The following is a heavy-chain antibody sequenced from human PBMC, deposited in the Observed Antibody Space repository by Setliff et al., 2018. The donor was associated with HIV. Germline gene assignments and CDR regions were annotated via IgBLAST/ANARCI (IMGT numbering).Heavy chain of an antibody. CDR2: IYYTGST. V-gene: IGHV4-31*03. CDR1: GGSINSRGDY. D-gene: IGHD6-19*01. CDR3: ARHKARRVAVAGNPYYYYYMDV. Sequence: SETLSLTCTVSGGSINSRGDYWSWVRQHPGKGLEWIGYIYYTGSTYSNPSLQSRVRISVDTSKNQFSLRLSSVTAADTAVYYCARHKARRVAVAGNPYYYYYMDVWGKGTTVTVSS. J-gene: IGHJ6*03.